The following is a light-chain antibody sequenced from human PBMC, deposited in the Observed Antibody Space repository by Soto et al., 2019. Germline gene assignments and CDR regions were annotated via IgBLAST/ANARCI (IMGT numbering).Light chain of an antibody. Sequence: QSALTHPRSVSGSPGQSVTISCTGTSSDVGGYNYVSWYQQHPGIAPQLIIYDITKRPSGVPDRFSGSKSGNTASLTISGLQAEDEADYYCCSYAGRYSWVFGGGTKLTVL. V-gene: IGLV2-11*01. J-gene: IGLJ3*02. CDR2: DIT. CDR1: SSDVGGYNY. CDR3: CSYAGRYSWV.